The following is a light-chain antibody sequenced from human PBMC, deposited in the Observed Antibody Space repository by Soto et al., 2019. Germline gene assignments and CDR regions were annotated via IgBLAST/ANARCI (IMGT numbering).Light chain of an antibody. CDR3: QQYGGSPYT. Sequence: EIVLTQSPGTLSLSPGERATLSCRASQSVSSSYLAWYQQKPGQAPRLLIYDASSRATGIPDRFSGGGSGTDCTLTISRLEPEDFAVYYCQQYGGSPYTFGQGTKLEIK. V-gene: IGKV3-20*01. CDR2: DAS. CDR1: QSVSSSY. J-gene: IGKJ2*01.